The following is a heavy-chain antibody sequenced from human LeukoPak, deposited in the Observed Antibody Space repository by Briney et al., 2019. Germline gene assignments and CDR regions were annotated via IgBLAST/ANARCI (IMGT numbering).Heavy chain of an antibody. CDR2: LYYSGST. V-gene: IGHV4-61*01. D-gene: IGHD1-1*01. CDR3: AREGTSGTHLNWFDP. J-gene: IGHJ5*02. Sequence: SETLSLTCTVSGGSVSSGSYYWSWIRQPPGKGLEWIGYLYYSGSTNYNPSLKSRVTISVDTSKNQFSLNLTSVTAADTAVYYCAREGTSGTHLNWFDPWGQGTLVTVSS. CDR1: GGSVSSGSYY.